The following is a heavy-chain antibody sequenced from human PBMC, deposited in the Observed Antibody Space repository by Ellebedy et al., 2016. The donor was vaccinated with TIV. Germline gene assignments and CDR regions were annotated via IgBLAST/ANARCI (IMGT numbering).Heavy chain of an antibody. D-gene: IGHD2-15*01. CDR1: GFTFSNYT. CDR3: AKAGVVVAATRAGDN. Sequence: GGSLRLSXAASGFTFSNYTMNWVRQAPGKGLQWLSSISGRSSYIFYARSVKGRFTVSRDNAKNSVYLQINRLRADDTAIYYCAKAGVVVAATRAGDNWGQGTLVTVSS. CDR2: ISGRSSYI. J-gene: IGHJ4*02. V-gene: IGHV3-21*01.